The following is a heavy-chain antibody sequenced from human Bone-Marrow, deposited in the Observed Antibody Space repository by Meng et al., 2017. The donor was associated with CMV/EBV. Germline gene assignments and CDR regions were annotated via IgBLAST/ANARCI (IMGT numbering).Heavy chain of an antibody. D-gene: IGHD4-17*01. CDR3: ARDGSSGDYDNSYYGMDV. Sequence: GESLKISCVASGFILSSYAMQWVRQAPGKGLEWVAVISYEGSNRYYADSVKGRFTISGDNSKTTLYLQMNSMRGEDTAVYHCARDGSSGDYDNSYYGMDVWGQGTTVTVSS. V-gene: IGHV3-30-3*01. J-gene: IGHJ6*02. CDR2: ISYEGSNR. CDR1: GFILSSYA.